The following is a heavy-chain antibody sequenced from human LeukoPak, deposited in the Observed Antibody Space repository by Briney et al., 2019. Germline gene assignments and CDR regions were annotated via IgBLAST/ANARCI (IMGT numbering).Heavy chain of an antibody. CDR1: GGSISSYY. D-gene: IGHD2-2*01. Sequence: SQTLSLTCTVSGGSISSYYWSWIRQPPGKGLEWIGYIYYSGSTNYNPFLKSRVTISVDTSKNQFSLKLSSVTAADTAVYYCARNRHCSSTSCHPLGYYYYYMDVWGKGTTVTVSS. CDR3: ARNRHCSSTSCHPLGYYYYYMDV. CDR2: IYYSGST. V-gene: IGHV4-59*01. J-gene: IGHJ6*03.